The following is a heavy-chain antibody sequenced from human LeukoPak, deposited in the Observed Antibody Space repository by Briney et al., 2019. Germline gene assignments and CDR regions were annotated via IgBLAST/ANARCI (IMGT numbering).Heavy chain of an antibody. Sequence: GGSLRLSCSASGFTFSSYAMHWVRQAPGRGLEYVSAISSNGGSTYYADSVKGRFTISRDNTKNSLYLQMNSLRAVDTAVYYCARQGPAGDYTSGWYNDYWGQGTLVTVSS. D-gene: IGHD6-19*01. CDR3: ARQGPAGDYTSGWYNDY. CDR2: ISSNGGST. J-gene: IGHJ4*02. CDR1: GFTFSSYA. V-gene: IGHV3-64*04.